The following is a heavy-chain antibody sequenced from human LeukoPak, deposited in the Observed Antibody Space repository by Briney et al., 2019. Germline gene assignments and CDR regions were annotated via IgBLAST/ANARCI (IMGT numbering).Heavy chain of an antibody. CDR1: GGSISSYY. J-gene: IGHJ4*02. Sequence: PSETLSLTCTVSGGSISSYYWSWIRQPPGKGLEWIGYIYYSGSTNYNPSLKSRVTISVDTSKNQFSLKLSSVTAADTAVYYCASVRWGGSYQLDYLGQGTLVTVFS. V-gene: IGHV4-59*08. CDR3: ASVRWGGSYQLDY. CDR2: IYYSGST. D-gene: IGHD1-26*01.